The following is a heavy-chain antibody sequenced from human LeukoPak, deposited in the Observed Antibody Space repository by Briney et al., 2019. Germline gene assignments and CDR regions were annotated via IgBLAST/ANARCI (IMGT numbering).Heavy chain of an antibody. CDR1: GGSISSSSYY. D-gene: IGHD2-15*01. V-gene: IGHV4-39*01. Sequence: SETLSLTCTVSGGSISSSSYYWGWIRQPPGKGLEWIGSIYYSGSTYYNPSLKSRVTISVDTSKNQFSLKLSSVTAADTAVYYCARHVGSGSYFDYWGQGTLVTVSS. CDR2: IYYSGST. CDR3: ARHVGSGSYFDY. J-gene: IGHJ4*02.